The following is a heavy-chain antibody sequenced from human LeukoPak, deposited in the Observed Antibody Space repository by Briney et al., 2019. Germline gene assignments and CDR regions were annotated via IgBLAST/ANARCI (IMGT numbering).Heavy chain of an antibody. CDR3: ARAKGVAVAGTWWLSNYFDY. Sequence: ASVKVSCKASVYTFTGYYMHRVRQAPGQGLEWMGWINPKSGGTNYAQKFQGRVTMTRDTSISTAYMELSRLRSDDTAVYYCARAKGVAVAGTWWLSNYFDYWGQGTLVTVSS. J-gene: IGHJ4*02. V-gene: IGHV1-2*02. D-gene: IGHD6-19*01. CDR2: INPKSGGT. CDR1: VYTFTGYY.